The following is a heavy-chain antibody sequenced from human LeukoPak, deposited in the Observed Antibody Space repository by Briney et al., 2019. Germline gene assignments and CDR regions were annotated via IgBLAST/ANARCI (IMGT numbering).Heavy chain of an antibody. J-gene: IGHJ4*02. D-gene: IGHD3-22*01. CDR1: GGSISNYY. CDR2: FYSTGSI. CDR3: ARRGFFDY. Sequence: SETLSLTCTVSGGSISNYYWSWTRQPPGQGLELIGYFYSTGSINYNPSLKSRVTISVDTSKNQFSLRLNSVTAADTAVYYCARRGFFDYWGQGTLVTVSS. V-gene: IGHV4-59*08.